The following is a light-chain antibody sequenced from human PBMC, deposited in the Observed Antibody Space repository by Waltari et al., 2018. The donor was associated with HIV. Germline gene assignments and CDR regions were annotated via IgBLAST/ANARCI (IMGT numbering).Light chain of an antibody. V-gene: IGLV2-14*03. J-gene: IGLJ2*01. CDR3: SSAPRSTRTTAWL. Sequence: QSALTQPASVSGAPGQSITISCTGTASDIGDYNYVSWYQQHPGKAPKLVVYDVRNRPSGISRRFAGSKCGTTASLTISGLQAEDEAVYYCSSAPRSTRTTAWLFGGGTRLTVL. CDR1: ASDIGDYNY. CDR2: DVR.